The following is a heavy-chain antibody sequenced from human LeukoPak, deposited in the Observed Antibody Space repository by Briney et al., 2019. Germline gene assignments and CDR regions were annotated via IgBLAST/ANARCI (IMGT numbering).Heavy chain of an antibody. CDR3: ARQTTVDIVAYTDY. D-gene: IGHD5-12*01. J-gene: IGHJ4*02. CDR1: GYSFTNYW. Sequence: GESLKISCKASGYSFTNYWIGWVRQMPGKGLEWMGIIYPSDSDTRYSPSFQGQVTISADKSISTAYLQWSSLKASDTAIYYCARQTTVDIVAYTDYWGQGTLVTVFS. CDR2: IYPSDSDT. V-gene: IGHV5-51*01.